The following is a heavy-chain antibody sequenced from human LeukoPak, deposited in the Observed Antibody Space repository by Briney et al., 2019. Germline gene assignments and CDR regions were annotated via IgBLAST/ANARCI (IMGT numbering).Heavy chain of an antibody. CDR2: INPNSGGT. Sequence: ASVKVSCKASGYIFTDYYMHWVRQAPGQELGWMGRINPNSGGTNYAQKFQGRVTMTRDTSISTAYMELRSLRSDDTAVYYCGRWRESSSWPPGYLQHWGQGTLVIVSS. CDR3: GRWRESSSWPPGYLQH. D-gene: IGHD6-13*01. CDR1: GYIFTDYY. V-gene: IGHV1/OR15-1*04. J-gene: IGHJ1*01.